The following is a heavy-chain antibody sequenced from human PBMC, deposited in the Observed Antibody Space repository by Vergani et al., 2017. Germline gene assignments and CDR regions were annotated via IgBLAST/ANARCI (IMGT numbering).Heavy chain of an antibody. CDR2: ISSSGSS. CDR3: AKPVGTSAIMDGYTM. CDR1: GGSISSNFYY. J-gene: IGHJ3*02. V-gene: IGHV4-39*01. Sequence: QLHLQESGPGLVKPSETLSLTCTVSGGSISSNFYYWGWIRRSPGKGLEWIGSISSSGSSYSNPSLQSRVTMSVDTSTNQVALRLSSVTAADTALYYCAKPVGTSAIMDGYTMWGQGTMVTVSS. D-gene: IGHD5/OR15-5a*01.